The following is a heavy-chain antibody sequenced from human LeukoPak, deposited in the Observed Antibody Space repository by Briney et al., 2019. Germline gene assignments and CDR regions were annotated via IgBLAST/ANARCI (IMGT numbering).Heavy chain of an antibody. CDR3: ARGLRNRYDFWSGYYRGGAPFDWLPIDY. V-gene: IGHV1-18*01. CDR1: GYTFTSYG. Sequence: GASVKVSCKASGYTFTSYGISWVRQAPGQGLEWMGWISAYNGNTNYAQKLQGRVTMTTDTSTSTAYMELRGLRSDDTAVYYCARGLRNRYDFWSGYYRGGAPFDWLPIDYWGQGTLVTVSS. J-gene: IGHJ4*02. D-gene: IGHD3-3*01. CDR2: ISAYNGNT.